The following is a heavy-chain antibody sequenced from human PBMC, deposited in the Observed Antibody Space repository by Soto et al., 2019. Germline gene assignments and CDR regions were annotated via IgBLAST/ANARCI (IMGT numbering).Heavy chain of an antibody. CDR1: GDSISSYY. CDR3: TTDFHDSSGYYYGWFDP. V-gene: IGHV4-59*01. Sequence: PSETLSLTCAVSGDSISSYYCMWIRQPPGKGLESIGYLYYGRSANYNPSLKSRVTLSVDTSTKQCSLTLSSMTAADTAVYYCTTDFHDSSGYYYGWFDPWGQGTLVTVSS. D-gene: IGHD3-22*01. J-gene: IGHJ5*02. CDR2: LYYGRSA.